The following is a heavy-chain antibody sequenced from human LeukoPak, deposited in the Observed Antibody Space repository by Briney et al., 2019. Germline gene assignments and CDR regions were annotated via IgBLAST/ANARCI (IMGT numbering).Heavy chain of an antibody. CDR1: GFSVSSNF. CDR2: IYSGGTT. J-gene: IGHJ6*03. V-gene: IGHV3-53*01. D-gene: IGHD5-12*01. CDR3: ASDGYGYNYMDV. Sequence: GGSLRLSCAASGFSVSSNFMSWVRQAPGKGLEWVSVIYSGGTTYNADSVRGRFTISRDNSKNTLYLQMNSLRAEDTAVYYCASDGYGYNYMDVWGKGTTVTVSS.